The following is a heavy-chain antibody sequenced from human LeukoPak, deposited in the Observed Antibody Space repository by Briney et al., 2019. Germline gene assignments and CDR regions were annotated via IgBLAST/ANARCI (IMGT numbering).Heavy chain of an antibody. Sequence: GGPLTLSCAASEFTFSTYWMSWVRQAPGKGLEGVGDIKQDGSEKYYVDSVKGRFTIYKDNSKNTLYLQMNSLRAEDTAVYYCASRAVVGYYYFDYWGQGTLVTVSS. CDR1: EFTFSTYW. J-gene: IGHJ4*02. D-gene: IGHD6-19*01. CDR2: IKQDGSEK. V-gene: IGHV3-7*03. CDR3: ASRAVVGYYYFDY.